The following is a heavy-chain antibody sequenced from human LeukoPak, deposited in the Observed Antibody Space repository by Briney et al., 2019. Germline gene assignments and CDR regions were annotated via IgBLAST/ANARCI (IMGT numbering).Heavy chain of an antibody. CDR2: IFPISGTT. V-gene: IGHV1-69*13. CDR3: ARVGPAIYGSRTYINYDYYYMDV. D-gene: IGHD3-10*01. Sequence: ASVKVSCKTSGGTFSSYGISWLRQAPGQGLEWMGGIFPISGTTNYAQKFQGRVTMAADESTSTAYMELSSLRSEDTAVYYCARVGPAIYGSRTYINYDYYYMDVWGEGTTVSISS. CDR1: GGTFSSYG. J-gene: IGHJ6*03.